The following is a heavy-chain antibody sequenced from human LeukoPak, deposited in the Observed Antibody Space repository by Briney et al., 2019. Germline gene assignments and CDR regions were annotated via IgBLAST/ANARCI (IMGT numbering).Heavy chain of an antibody. CDR2: INHSGST. Sequence: SETLSLTCAVYGGSFSDYFWGWIRQPPGKGLEWIGEINHSGSTNYNPSLKSRVTISVDTSKNQFSLKLSSVTAADTAVYYCARGRGKQWLVRRYFDYWGQGTLVTVSS. CDR3: ARGRGKQWLVRRYFDY. V-gene: IGHV4-34*01. D-gene: IGHD6-19*01. J-gene: IGHJ4*02. CDR1: GGSFSDYF.